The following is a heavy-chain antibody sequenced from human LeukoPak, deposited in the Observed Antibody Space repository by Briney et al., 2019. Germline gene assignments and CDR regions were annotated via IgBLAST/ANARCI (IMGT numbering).Heavy chain of an antibody. Sequence: GGSLRLSCAASGFTLSSYSMNWVRQAPGKGLEWVSSISSSSSSYIYYADSVKGRFTISRDNAKNSLYLQMNSLRAEDTAVYYCARDRGIGGGFDYWGQGTLVTASS. V-gene: IGHV3-21*01. CDR3: ARDRGIGGGFDY. J-gene: IGHJ4*02. CDR1: GFTLSSYS. D-gene: IGHD3-10*01. CDR2: ISSSSSSYI.